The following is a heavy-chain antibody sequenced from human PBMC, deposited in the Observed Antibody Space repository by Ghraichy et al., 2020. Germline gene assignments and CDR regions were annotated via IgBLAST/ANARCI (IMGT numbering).Heavy chain of an antibody. CDR2: IWYDGSNK. CDR3: ASYNWNYAFDY. D-gene: IGHD1-7*01. J-gene: IGHJ4*02. V-gene: IGHV3-33*01. CDR1: GFTFSSYG. Sequence: GGSLRLSCAASGFTFSSYGMHWVRQAPGKGLEWVAVIWYDGSNKYYADSVKGRFTISRDNSKNTLYLQMNSLRAEDTAVYYCASYNWNYAFDYWGQGTLVTVSS.